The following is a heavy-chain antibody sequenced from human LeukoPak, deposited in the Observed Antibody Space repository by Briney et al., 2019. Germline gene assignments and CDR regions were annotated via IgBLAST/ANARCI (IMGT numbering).Heavy chain of an antibody. Sequence: PSETLSLTCAVYGGSFSGYYWSWIRQPPGKGLEWIGEINHSGSTNYNPSLKSRVTISVDTSKNQFSLKLSSVTAADTAVYYCARGGRYDILTGHQQGYNWFDPWGQGTLVTVSS. CDR2: INHSGST. CDR1: GGSFSGYY. D-gene: IGHD3-9*01. CDR3: ARGGRYDILTGHQQGYNWFDP. V-gene: IGHV4-34*01. J-gene: IGHJ5*02.